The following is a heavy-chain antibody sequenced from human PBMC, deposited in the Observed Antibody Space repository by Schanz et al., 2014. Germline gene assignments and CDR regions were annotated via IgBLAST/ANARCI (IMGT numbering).Heavy chain of an antibody. CDR1: GFTFDDYG. V-gene: IGHV3-20*01. Sequence: EVQLVESGGGVARPGGSLRLSCAASGFTFDDYGMSWVRQAPGKGLEWVSGINWNGDNTGYADSVKGRFTISRDNAKISLYLQINSLRAEDTALYHCASARYINYVIAWFEPWRHGSLVTVSS. D-gene: IGHD4-4*01. CDR3: ASARYINYVIAWFEP. J-gene: IGHJ5*02. CDR2: INWNGDNT.